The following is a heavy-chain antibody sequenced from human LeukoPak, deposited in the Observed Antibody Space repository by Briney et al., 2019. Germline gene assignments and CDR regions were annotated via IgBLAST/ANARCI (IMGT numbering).Heavy chain of an antibody. J-gene: IGHJ4*02. CDR3: ARVIRDTAMAQGVDY. D-gene: IGHD5-18*01. V-gene: IGHV3-21*01. CDR1: GFTFSSYS. CDR2: ISSSSSYI. Sequence: PGGSLRLSCAASGFTFSSYSMNWVRQAPGKGLEWVSSISSSSSYIYYADSVKGRFTISRDNAKNSLYLQMNSLRDEDTAVYYCARVIRDTAMAQGVDYWGQGTLVTVSS.